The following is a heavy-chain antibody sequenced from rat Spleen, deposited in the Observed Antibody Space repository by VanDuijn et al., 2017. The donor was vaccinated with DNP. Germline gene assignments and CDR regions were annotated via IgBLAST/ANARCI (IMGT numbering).Heavy chain of an antibody. J-gene: IGHJ2*01. CDR2: IWAGGIT. CDR1: GFSLTNYH. CDR3: ARDRANWEDYFDY. Sequence: QVQLTESGPGLVQPSQTLSLTCTVPGFSLTNYHVNWVRQPPGKGLEWMGVIWAGGITAYNSLLKSRLSISRDISKSQVFLEMNSLQTEDTATYYCARDRANWEDYFDYWGQGVMVTVSS. D-gene: IGHD5-1*01. V-gene: IGHV2-43*01.